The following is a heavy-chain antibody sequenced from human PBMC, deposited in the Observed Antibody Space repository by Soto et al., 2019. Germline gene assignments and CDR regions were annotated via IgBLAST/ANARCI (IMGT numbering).Heavy chain of an antibody. CDR2: ISYDGSNK. D-gene: IGHD3-3*01. J-gene: IGHJ6*03. CDR1: GFTFSSYA. Sequence: GGSLRLSCAASGFTFSSYAMHWVRQAPGKGLEWVAVISYDGSNKYYADSVKGRFTISRDNSKNTLYLQMNSLRAEDTAVYYCARNPFVLRHSYYYYYMDVWGKGTTVTVSS. V-gene: IGHV3-30*04. CDR3: ARNPFVLRHSYYYYYMDV.